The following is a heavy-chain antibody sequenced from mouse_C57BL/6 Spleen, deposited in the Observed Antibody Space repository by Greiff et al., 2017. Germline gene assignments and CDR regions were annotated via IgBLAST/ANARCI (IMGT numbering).Heavy chain of an antibody. V-gene: IGHV1-15*01. D-gene: IGHD2-5*01. Sequence: QVQLKESGAELVRPGASVTLSCKASGYTFTDYEMHWVKQTPVHGLEWIGAIDPETGGTAYNQKFKGKAILTADKSSSTAYMELRSLTSEDSAVYYCTSWAYSIYAMDYWGQGTSVTVSS. CDR2: IDPETGGT. CDR1: GYTFTDYE. J-gene: IGHJ4*01. CDR3: TSWAYSIYAMDY.